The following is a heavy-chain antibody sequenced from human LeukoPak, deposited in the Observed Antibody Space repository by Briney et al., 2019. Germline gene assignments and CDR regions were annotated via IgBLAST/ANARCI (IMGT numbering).Heavy chain of an antibody. V-gene: IGHV1-2*06. CDR2: INPNSGGT. Sequence: ASVKVSCKASGYTFTGYYIHWVRQAPGQGLEWMGRINPNSGGTNYAQKFRGRVTMTRDTFTSTAYMELSRLRSDDTAVYYCAREGDVLRFLEWPFDYWGQGTLVTVSS. CDR1: GYTFTGYY. J-gene: IGHJ4*02. D-gene: IGHD3-3*01. CDR3: AREGDVLRFLEWPFDY.